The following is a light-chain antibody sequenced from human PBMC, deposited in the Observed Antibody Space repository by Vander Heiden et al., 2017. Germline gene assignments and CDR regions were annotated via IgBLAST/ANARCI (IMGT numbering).Light chain of an antibody. Sequence: EVVLTQSPGTLSLSPGERATLSCRASQSVSRYFAWYQQKPGQPPRLLIYDASSRATGIPDRFSGSGSGTDFTLTISRLEPEDFAMYYCQQSATPPSLYSFGQGTKLEIK. CDR2: DAS. V-gene: IGKV3-20*01. J-gene: IGKJ2*03. CDR1: QSVSRY. CDR3: QQSATPPSLYS.